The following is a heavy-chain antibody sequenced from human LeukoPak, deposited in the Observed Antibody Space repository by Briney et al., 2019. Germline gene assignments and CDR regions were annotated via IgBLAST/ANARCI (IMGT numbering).Heavy chain of an antibody. V-gene: IGHV4-59*01. CDR3: ARLYSSGWHYFDY. CDR2: IYYSGST. J-gene: IGHJ4*02. Sequence: PSETLSLTCTVSGGSITTYYWSWIRQPPGKGLEWIGYIYYSGSTNYSPSLKSRVTTSVDTSKNQFSPKLSSVTAADTAVYYCARLYSSGWHYFDYWGQGTLVTVSS. D-gene: IGHD6-19*01. CDR1: GGSITTYY.